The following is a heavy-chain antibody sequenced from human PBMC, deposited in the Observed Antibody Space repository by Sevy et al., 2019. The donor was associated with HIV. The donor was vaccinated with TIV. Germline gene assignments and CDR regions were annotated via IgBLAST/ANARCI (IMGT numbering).Heavy chain of an antibody. D-gene: IGHD3-16*01. CDR1: GLTLTTTG. CDR2: VTSDGNT. V-gene: IGHV3-23*01. CDR3: TGGDTTMITDLDS. Sequence: GGSLRLSCAASGLTLTTTGMSWVRQAPGKGLEWVAGVTSDGNTYYADSVWDRVTVSGENSKNTLNFQLNSQRADDTAVVYCTGGDTTMITDLDSWGQGTLVTVSS. J-gene: IGHJ4*02.